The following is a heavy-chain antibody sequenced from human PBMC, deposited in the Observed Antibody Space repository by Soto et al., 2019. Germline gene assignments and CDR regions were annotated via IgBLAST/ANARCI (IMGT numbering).Heavy chain of an antibody. Sequence: PSETLSLTCAVYGGSFSGYYWSWIRQPPGKGLEWIGEINHSGSTNYNPSLKSRVTISVDTSKNTLLLQMNSLRADDTAVYYCAKAGQWLPYYFDFWGQGILVTVSS. CDR2: INHSGST. CDR3: AKAGQWLPYYFDF. V-gene: IGHV4-34*01. D-gene: IGHD6-19*01. CDR1: GGSFSGYY. J-gene: IGHJ4*02.